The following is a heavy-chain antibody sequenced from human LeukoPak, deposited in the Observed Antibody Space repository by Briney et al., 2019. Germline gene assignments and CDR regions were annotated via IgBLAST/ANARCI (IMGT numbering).Heavy chain of an antibody. J-gene: IGHJ4*02. V-gene: IGHV1-18*04. Sequence: ASVKVSCKASAFTFTDYGFSWVRQAPGQGLEWMGWIGVFDGNTYYAPKFQGRVTMTTDTSTSTVYMELRSLRSDDTAFYYCARDAYGLGRGYFDHWGQGTLVTVSS. CDR2: IGVFDGNT. CDR1: AFTFTDYG. D-gene: IGHD3-10*01. CDR3: ARDAYGLGRGYFDH.